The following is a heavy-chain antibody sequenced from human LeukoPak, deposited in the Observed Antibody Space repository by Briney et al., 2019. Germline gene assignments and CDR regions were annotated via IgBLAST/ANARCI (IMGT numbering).Heavy chain of an antibody. CDR2: ISGSGDST. J-gene: IGHJ4*02. D-gene: IGHD3-10*01. CDR3: AKAPGGSYYKYPLDY. CDR1: GFTFRSYA. V-gene: IGHV3-23*01. Sequence: PGGSLRLSCAAYGFTFRSYAMSWVRQAPGEGRGWVSAISGSGDSTYYADSVKGRFTISRDNSKNTLYLQMDSLTAEDPAVYYCAKAPGGSYYKYPLDYWGQGTLVTVSS.